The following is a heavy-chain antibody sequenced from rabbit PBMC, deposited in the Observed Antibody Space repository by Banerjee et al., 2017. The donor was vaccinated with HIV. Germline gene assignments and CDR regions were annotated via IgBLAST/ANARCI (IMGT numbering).Heavy chain of an antibody. CDR2: IYTGSGRT. D-gene: IGHD4-1*01. J-gene: IGHJ4*01. CDR1: GFSLSTYN. Sequence: QEQLEESGGDLVKPEGSLTLTCTASGFSLSTYNIEWVRQAPGKGLEWIGCIYTGSGRTDYANWAKGRFTISKTSSTTVTLQMTSLTAADTATYLCARDLAGVIGWNFNLWGPGTLVTVS. CDR3: ARDLAGVIGWNFNL. V-gene: IGHV1S45*01.